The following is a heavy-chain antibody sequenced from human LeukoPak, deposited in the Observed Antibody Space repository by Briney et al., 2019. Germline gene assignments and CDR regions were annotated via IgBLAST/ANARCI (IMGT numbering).Heavy chain of an antibody. CDR2: INPSGGST. CDR3: ARGLRGYCSDASCSDAFDI. D-gene: IGHD2-15*01. Sequence: ASVKVSCKASGYTFTSYYIHWVRQAPGQGLEWMGIINPSGGSTSYTHKFQGRVIMTRDTSTSTVYMELSSLRSEDTAVYYCARGLRGYCSDASCSDAFDIWGQGTMVTVSS. CDR1: GYTFTSYY. V-gene: IGHV1-46*01. J-gene: IGHJ3*02.